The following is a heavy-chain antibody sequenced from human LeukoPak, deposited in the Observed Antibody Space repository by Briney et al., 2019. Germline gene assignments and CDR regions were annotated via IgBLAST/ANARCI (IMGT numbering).Heavy chain of an antibody. Sequence: ASVKVSCKASGGTFSSYAISWVRQAPGQGLEWMGGIIPIFGTANYAQKFQGRVTITTDESTSTAYMELSSLRSEDTAVYYCARVVHIVASFWFDPRGQGTLVTVPS. D-gene: IGHD5-12*01. CDR3: ARVVHIVASFWFDP. V-gene: IGHV1-69*05. J-gene: IGHJ5*02. CDR1: GGTFSSYA. CDR2: IIPIFGTA.